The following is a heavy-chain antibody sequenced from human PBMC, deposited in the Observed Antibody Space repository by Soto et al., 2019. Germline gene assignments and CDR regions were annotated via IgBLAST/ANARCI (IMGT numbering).Heavy chain of an antibody. CDR2: TNVGNGNK. V-gene: IGHV1-3*01. J-gene: IGHJ4*02. D-gene: IGHD3-3*01. Sequence: QVQLVQSGAEVKKPGASVKVSCKASGYTFSSHAMHWVRQAPGKRLEWMGWTNVGNGNKKYSQNFQDRAALTRDTHASTAYMELRSLRSEDTDVCYFARDEARITVFGVVYYFDYWGQGTLVTVSS. CDR3: ARDEARITVFGVVYYFDY. CDR1: GYTFSSHA.